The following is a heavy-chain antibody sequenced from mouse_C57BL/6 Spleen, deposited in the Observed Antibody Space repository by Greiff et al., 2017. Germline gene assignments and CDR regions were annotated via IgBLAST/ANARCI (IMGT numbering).Heavy chain of an antibody. J-gene: IGHJ3*01. CDR2: INPSSGYT. CDR1: GYTFTSYT. Sequence: QVQLQQSGAELARPGASVKMSCKASGYTFTSYTMHWVKQRPGQGLEWIGYINPSSGYTKYNQKFKDKATLTADKSYSTAYMQLSSLTSEDSAVYYCARGYYDYDGSAWFAYWGQGTLVTVSA. CDR3: ARGYYDYDGSAWFAY. D-gene: IGHD2-4*01. V-gene: IGHV1-4*01.